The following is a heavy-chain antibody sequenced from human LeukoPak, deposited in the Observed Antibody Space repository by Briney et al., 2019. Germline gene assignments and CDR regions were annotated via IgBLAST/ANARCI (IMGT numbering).Heavy chain of an antibody. Sequence: SETLSLTCTVSGGSISSYYWSWIRQPPGKGLEWIGYIYYSGSTNYNPSLKSRVTISVDTSKNQFSLKLSSVTAADTAVYYCARVPLHPTISSFDYWGQGTLVTVSS. CDR1: GGSISSYY. CDR3: ARVPLHPTISSFDY. J-gene: IGHJ4*02. CDR2: IYYSGST. V-gene: IGHV4-59*01. D-gene: IGHD2/OR15-2a*01.